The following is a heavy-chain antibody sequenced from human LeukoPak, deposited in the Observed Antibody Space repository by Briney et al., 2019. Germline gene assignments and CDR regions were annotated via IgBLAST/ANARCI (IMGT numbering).Heavy chain of an antibody. CDR1: GGSISSGGYS. J-gene: IGHJ3*02. CDR3: ARDGGYDFSDAFDI. CDR2: IYHSGST. D-gene: IGHD5-12*01. Sequence: SETLSLTCAVSGGSISSGGYSWSWIPQPPGKGLEWIGYIYHSGSTYYNPSLKSRVTISVDRSKNQFSLKLSSVTAADTAVYYCARDGGYDFSDAFDIWGQGTMVTVSS. V-gene: IGHV4-30-2*01.